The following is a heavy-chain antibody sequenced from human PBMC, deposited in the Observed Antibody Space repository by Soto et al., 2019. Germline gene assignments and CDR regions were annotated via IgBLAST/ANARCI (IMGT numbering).Heavy chain of an antibody. CDR1: GGSFSSGGYY. V-gene: IGHV4-31*03. Sequence: QLQLQESGPGLVKPSQTLSLASTVSGGSFSSGGYYWSWIRQLPGKGLEWIGYIYYSGSTYYNPSLKSRFTISLDTSKNQFSLKLSSVTAADTPVYYCARATSFSGHHGYWGQGTLVTVSS. D-gene: IGHD2-8*02. CDR2: IYYSGST. J-gene: IGHJ4*02. CDR3: ARATSFSGHHGY.